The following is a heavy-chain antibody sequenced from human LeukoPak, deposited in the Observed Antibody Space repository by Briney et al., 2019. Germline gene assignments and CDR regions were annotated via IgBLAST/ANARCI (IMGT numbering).Heavy chain of an antibody. J-gene: IGHJ6*03. CDR2: IRYDGSNK. CDR3: AKGRGDYRPHYYMDV. Sequence: PGGSLRLSCVASGFPFSRSAMSWVRQAPGKGLGWVAIIRYDGSNKYYADSVKGRFTISRDNSKNTLYLQMNSLRGEDTAVYYRAKGRGDYRPHYYMDVWGKGTTVTVSS. D-gene: IGHD4-17*01. V-gene: IGHV3-30*02. CDR1: GFPFSRSA.